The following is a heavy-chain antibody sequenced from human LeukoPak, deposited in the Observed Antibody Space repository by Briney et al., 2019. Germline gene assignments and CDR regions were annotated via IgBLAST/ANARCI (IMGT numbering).Heavy chain of an antibody. CDR3: ATVPRGIAAAGPNYYYYGMDV. CDR2: IIPIFGTA. D-gene: IGHD6-13*01. CDR1: GGTFSSYA. Sequence: GASVKVSCKASGGTFSSYAISWVRQAPGQGLEWMGGIIPIFGTANYAQEFQGRVTITADESTSTAYMELSSLRSEDTAVYYCATVPRGIAAAGPNYYYYGMDVWGQGTTVTVSS. J-gene: IGHJ6*02. V-gene: IGHV1-69*01.